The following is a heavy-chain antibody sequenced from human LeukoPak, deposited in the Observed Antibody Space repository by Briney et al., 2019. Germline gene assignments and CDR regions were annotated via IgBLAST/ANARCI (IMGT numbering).Heavy chain of an antibody. Sequence: GGSLRLSCAASGFTFDDYGMSWVRQAPGKGLEWVANIKPDGSEKYYVDSVKGRFTISRDNAKNSLYLQMNSLRAEDTAIYYCLGIFWGRGTLVTVSS. J-gene: IGHJ4*02. D-gene: IGHD1-26*01. CDR2: IKPDGSEK. CDR3: LGIF. V-gene: IGHV3-7*01. CDR1: GFTFDDYG.